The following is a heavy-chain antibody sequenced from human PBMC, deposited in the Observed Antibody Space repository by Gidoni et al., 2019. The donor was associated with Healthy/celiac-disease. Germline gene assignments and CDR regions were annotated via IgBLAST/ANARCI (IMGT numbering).Heavy chain of an antibody. CDR3: ARVGLRVWGSYRNYWYFDL. D-gene: IGHD3-16*02. CDR2: IYYSGRT. J-gene: IGHJ2*01. Sequence: QVQLQESGPGLVKPSETLSLTCTVSGGSISSYYWSWIRQPPGKGLEWIGYIYYSGRTNYNPSLKSRVTISVDTSKNQFSLKLSSVTAADTAVYYCARVGLRVWGSYRNYWYFDLWGRGTLVTVSS. V-gene: IGHV4-59*08. CDR1: GGSISSYY.